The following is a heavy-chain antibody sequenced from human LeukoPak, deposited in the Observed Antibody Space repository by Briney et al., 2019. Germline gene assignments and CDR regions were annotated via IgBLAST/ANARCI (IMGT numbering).Heavy chain of an antibody. Sequence: PGGSLRLSCAASGFTFSSYAMSWVRQAPGKGLEWVSGISGSAHKIRYADSVKGRFTISRDNSENIVYLQMNNLRAEDTAVYYCAGRVTGYSSGYVYWGQGTLVTVSS. CDR2: ISGSAHKI. CDR3: AGRVTGYSSGYVY. J-gene: IGHJ4*02. CDR1: GFTFSSYA. V-gene: IGHV3-23*01. D-gene: IGHD5-18*01.